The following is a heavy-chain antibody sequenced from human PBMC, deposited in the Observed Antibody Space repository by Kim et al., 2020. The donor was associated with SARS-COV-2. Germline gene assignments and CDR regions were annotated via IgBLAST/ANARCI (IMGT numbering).Heavy chain of an antibody. D-gene: IGHD3-3*01. Sequence: YNRSLKSQVTISVDKSKNQFSLKLSSVTAADTAVYYCANSYDFWSGYYPWGQGTLVTVSS. J-gene: IGHJ5*02. V-gene: IGHV4-4*02. CDR3: ANSYDFWSGYYP.